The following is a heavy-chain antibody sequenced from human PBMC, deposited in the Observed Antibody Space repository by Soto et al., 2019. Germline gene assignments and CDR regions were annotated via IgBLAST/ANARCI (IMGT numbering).Heavy chain of an antibody. J-gene: IGHJ4*02. V-gene: IGHV3-48*03. Sequence: PGESLKISCAASGFPLSYYEMNWVRQAPGMGLEWISYINTGGTKFYADSVQGRFTISRDDAKNSLYLQMNSLRVEDTAVYYCARDTRPGRLERLFWGQGIRVTVSS. D-gene: IGHD1-1*01. CDR1: GFPLSYYE. CDR3: ARDTRPGRLERLF. CDR2: INTGGTK.